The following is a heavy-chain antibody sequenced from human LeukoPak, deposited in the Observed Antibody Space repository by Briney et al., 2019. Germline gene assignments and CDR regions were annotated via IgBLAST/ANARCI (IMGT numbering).Heavy chain of an antibody. J-gene: IGHJ6*02. D-gene: IGHD5-24*01. Sequence: GASVKVSCKASGYTFTGYYMHWVRQAPGHGLEWMGWINPNSGGTNYAQKFQGRVTMTRDTSISTAYMELSRLRSDDTAVYYCARSGYPTMGDGMDVWGQGTTVTVSS. CDR2: INPNSGGT. CDR3: ARSGYPTMGDGMDV. CDR1: GYTFTGYY. V-gene: IGHV1-2*02.